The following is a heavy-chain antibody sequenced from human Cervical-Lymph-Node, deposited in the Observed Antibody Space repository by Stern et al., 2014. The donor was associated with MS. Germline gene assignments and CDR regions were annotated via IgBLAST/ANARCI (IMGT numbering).Heavy chain of an antibody. CDR2: ISFDGAKT. Sequence: VQLEESGGGVVQPGRSLRLSCSPSGFAFSPYGMHWVRQAPGKGLEWVALISFDGAKTYYADSVKGRFTISRDNPKNTLYLQMKSLRGEDTAVYYCARGSDWYPLDYWGQGTLVTVSS. CDR3: ARGSDWYPLDY. V-gene: IGHV3-30*03. CDR1: GFAFSPYG. D-gene: IGHD6-19*01. J-gene: IGHJ4*02.